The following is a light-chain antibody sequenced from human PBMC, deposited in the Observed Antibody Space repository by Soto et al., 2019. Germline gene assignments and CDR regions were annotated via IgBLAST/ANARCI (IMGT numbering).Light chain of an antibody. Sequence: EIVLTQSPATLSLSPGEGATLSCRASQSVSSYLAWFQQKPGQAPRLLIYDASNRATGIPARFSGSGSGTDFTLTISSLEPEDFAVYYCQQRSNWQRTFGQGTKVEIK. CDR2: DAS. CDR1: QSVSSY. J-gene: IGKJ1*01. V-gene: IGKV3-11*01. CDR3: QQRSNWQRT.